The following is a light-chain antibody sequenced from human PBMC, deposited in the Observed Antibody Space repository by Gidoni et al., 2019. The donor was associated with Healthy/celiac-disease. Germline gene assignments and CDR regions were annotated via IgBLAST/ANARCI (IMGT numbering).Light chain of an antibody. CDR1: QSVSSY. CDR2: DAS. V-gene: IGKV3-11*01. CDR3: QQRSNWPPYT. J-gene: IGKJ2*01. Sequence: IVLTQSPATLSLSPGERATLSCRASQSVSSYLAWYQQNPGQAPRLLIYDASNRATGIPARSSGSGSGTDFTLTISSLEPEDFAVYYCQQRSNWPPYTFGQGTKLEIK.